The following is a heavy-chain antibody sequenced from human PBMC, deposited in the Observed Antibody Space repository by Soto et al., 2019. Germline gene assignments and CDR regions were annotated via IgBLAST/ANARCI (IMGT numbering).Heavy chain of an antibody. D-gene: IGHD3-3*01. CDR3: ARDRSYYDFWSGYPPPNNWFDP. CDR2: ISAYNGNT. CDR1: GYTFTSYG. V-gene: IGHV1-18*01. Sequence: ASVKVSCKASGYTFTSYGISWVRQAPGQGLEWMGWISAYNGNTNYAQKLQGRVTMTTDTSTSTAYMELRNLRSDDTAVYYCARDRSYYDFWSGYPPPNNWFDPWGQGTLVTVSS. J-gene: IGHJ5*02.